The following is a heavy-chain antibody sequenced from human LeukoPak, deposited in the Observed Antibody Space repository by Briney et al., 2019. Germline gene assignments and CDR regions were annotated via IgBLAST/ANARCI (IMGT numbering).Heavy chain of an antibody. CDR1: GGSISSSSYY. CDR3: ARVVAVIRAPYFDY. J-gene: IGHJ4*02. D-gene: IGHD2-15*01. CDR2: IYYSGTT. Sequence: SETLSLTCTVSGGSISSSSYYWGWVRQPPGKGLEWIASIYYSGTTYYNSSLKSRVAISVDTSKNQFSLKLTSVTAADTAVYFCARVVAVIRAPYFDYWGQGILVTVSS. V-gene: IGHV4-39*01.